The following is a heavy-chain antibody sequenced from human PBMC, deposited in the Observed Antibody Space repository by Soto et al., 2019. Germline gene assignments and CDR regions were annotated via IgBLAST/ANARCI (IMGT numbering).Heavy chain of an antibody. D-gene: IGHD6-13*01. V-gene: IGHV3-7*01. CDR2: IKQNGSEK. Sequence: GGSLRLSCVVSGFTFSSYWMNWVRQAPGKGLEWVANIKQNGSEKYYVDCAKGRFTISRDNAKNSLYLQMNSLSAEDTAIYYCATSRTFDYWGQGTLVTVSS. CDR1: GFTFSSYW. CDR3: ATSRTFDY. J-gene: IGHJ4*02.